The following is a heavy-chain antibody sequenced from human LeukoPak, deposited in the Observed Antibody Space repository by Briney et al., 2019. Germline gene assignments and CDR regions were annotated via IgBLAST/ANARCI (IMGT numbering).Heavy chain of an antibody. CDR1: GFIFSSYS. Sequence: NPGGSLRLSCAASGFIFSSYSMNWVRQAPGKGLEWVSSISSSSSYIYYADSVKGRFTISRDNAKNSLHLQMNSLRAEDTAVYYCAREGNTIFGVVSPCDYWGQGTLVTVSS. CDR3: AREGNTIFGVVSPCDY. D-gene: IGHD3-3*01. CDR2: ISSSSSYI. J-gene: IGHJ4*02. V-gene: IGHV3-21*01.